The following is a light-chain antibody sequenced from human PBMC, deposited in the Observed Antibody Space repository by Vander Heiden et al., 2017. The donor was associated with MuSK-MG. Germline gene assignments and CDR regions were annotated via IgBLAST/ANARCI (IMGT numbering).Light chain of an antibody. CDR3: QQYDSAPVT. Sequence: IVMTQSPDSLAVSLGERATINCKSSQSVLDSSSNKNYLAWYQQKPGQPPKLLIYWASTRESGVPDRFSGSGSGTDFTLTFSGLQAEDAAVYYCQQYDSAPVTFGQGTKVEIK. CDR1: QSVLDSSSNKNY. V-gene: IGKV4-1*01. J-gene: IGKJ1*01. CDR2: WAS.